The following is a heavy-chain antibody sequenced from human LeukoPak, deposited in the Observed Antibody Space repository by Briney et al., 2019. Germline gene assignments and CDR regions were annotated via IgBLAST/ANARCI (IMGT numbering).Heavy chain of an antibody. CDR3: ARDNTYYSGSRYYDRFDY. D-gene: IGHD2-15*01. J-gene: IGHJ4*02. Sequence: GGSLRLSCAASGFTFSSYWMHWVRQAPGKGLVWVSRINSDGSSTSYADSVKGRFTISRDNAKNSLYLQMNSLTVEDTAVYYCARDNTYYSGSRYYDRFDYWGQGTLVTVSS. CDR2: INSDGSST. CDR1: GFTFSSYW. V-gene: IGHV3-74*01.